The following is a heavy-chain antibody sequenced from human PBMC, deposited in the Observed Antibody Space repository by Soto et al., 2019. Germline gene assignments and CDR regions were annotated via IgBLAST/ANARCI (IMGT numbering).Heavy chain of an antibody. V-gene: IGHV3-23*01. CDR1: GFTFSTYA. D-gene: IGHD2-8*01. J-gene: IGHJ6*02. Sequence: VQLLESGGGLVQPGGSQRLSCAASGFTFSTYALNWVRQAPGRGLEWVSGISPSGNKTYYADSVKGRFTVSRDNSKNTLYLQMSTLRVADTAVYYCAMPPPVLRGLYNYAMDVWGQGTTVTVSS. CDR3: AMPPPVLRGLYNYAMDV. CDR2: ISPSGNKT.